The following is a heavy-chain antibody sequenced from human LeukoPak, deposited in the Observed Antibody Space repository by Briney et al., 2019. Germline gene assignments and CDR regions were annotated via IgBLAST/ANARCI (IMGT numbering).Heavy chain of an antibody. CDR1: GSTFSSHG. CDR3: AREATYYYRDF. D-gene: IGHD3-10*01. J-gene: IGHJ4*02. CDR2: IWFDGSQT. V-gene: IGHV3-33*01. Sequence: GGSLRLSCVASGSTFSSHGMHWVRQAPGKGLEWVGVIWFDGSQTYYADSVKGRFTISRDDSKNTLFLQMNSLRGDDTAVYFCAREATYYYRDFWGQGTLVTVSS.